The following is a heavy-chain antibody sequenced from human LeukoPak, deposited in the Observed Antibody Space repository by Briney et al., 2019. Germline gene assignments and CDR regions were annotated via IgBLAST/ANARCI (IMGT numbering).Heavy chain of an antibody. CDR3: AKDGGPSRYFGRNYFDY. CDR1: GFTFRSYG. D-gene: IGHD2-15*01. V-gene: IGHV3-30*02. J-gene: IGHJ4*02. Sequence: GGSLRLSCAASGFTFRSYGMHWVRQAPGKGLEWVAFIRYDGSNKYYADSVKGRFTISRDNSKNTLYLQMNSLRAEDTAVYYCAKDGGPSRYFGRNYFDYWGQGTLVTVSS. CDR2: IRYDGSNK.